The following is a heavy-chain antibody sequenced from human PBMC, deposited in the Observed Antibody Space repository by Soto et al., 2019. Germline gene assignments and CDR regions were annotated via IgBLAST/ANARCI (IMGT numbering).Heavy chain of an antibody. CDR2: ISNNGGIT. D-gene: IGHD2-21*02. CDR1: GFTFSSYA. V-gene: IGHV3-64D*08. CDR3: VKARRGGGNSVGFDY. Sequence: GGSLRLSCSASGFTFSSYAMHWVRQAPGKGLEYVSAISNNGGITYYADSVKGRFTISRDNSKNTLYLQMSSLRAEDTAVYYCVKARRGGGNSVGFDYWGQGTLVTVSS. J-gene: IGHJ4*02.